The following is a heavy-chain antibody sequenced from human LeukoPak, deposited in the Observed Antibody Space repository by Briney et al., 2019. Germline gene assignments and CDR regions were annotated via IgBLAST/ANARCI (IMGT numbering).Heavy chain of an antibody. V-gene: IGHV3-30*04. CDR1: GFTFNSYA. Sequence: GGSLRLSCAASGFTFNSYAIHWVRQAPGKGLEWVAVISYDGSNKYYADSVKGRFTISRDNSKDTLYLQLNSLRPEDTAVYYCARDQLAYSGYDTLFDYWGQGTLVTVSS. D-gene: IGHD5-12*01. CDR2: ISYDGSNK. CDR3: ARDQLAYSGYDTLFDY. J-gene: IGHJ4*02.